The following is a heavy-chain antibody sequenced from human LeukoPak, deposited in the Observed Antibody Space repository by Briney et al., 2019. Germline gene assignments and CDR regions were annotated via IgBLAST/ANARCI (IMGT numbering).Heavy chain of an antibody. CDR3: AKDIYGDYGGLDY. D-gene: IGHD4-17*01. CDR1: GFTFSTYA. J-gene: IGHJ4*02. V-gene: IGHV3-23*01. CDR2: IINSGGST. Sequence: XCAASGFTFSTYAMNWVRQAPGKGLEWVSTIINSGGSTYYADSVRGRFTISRDNSKNTLYLQMNSLRAEDTAVYYCAKDIYGDYGGLDYWGQGTLVTVSS.